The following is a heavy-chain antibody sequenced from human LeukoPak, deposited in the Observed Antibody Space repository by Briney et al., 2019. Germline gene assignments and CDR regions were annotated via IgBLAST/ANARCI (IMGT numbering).Heavy chain of an antibody. J-gene: IGHJ4*02. CDR3: ARDRSYDFWSGYTFDY. D-gene: IGHD3-3*01. Sequence: GGSLRLSCAASGFTFSSYWMSWVRQAPGKGLEWVANIKQDGSEKYYVDSVKGRFTISRDNAENSLYLQMNSLRAEDTAVYYCARDRSYDFWSGYTFDYWGQGTLVTVSS. CDR1: GFTFSSYW. CDR2: IKQDGSEK. V-gene: IGHV3-7*01.